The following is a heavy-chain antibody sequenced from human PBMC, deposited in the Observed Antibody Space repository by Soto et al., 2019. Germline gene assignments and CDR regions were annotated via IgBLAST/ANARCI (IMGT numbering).Heavy chain of an antibody. CDR3: ARDHPHSYGVYYFDY. D-gene: IGHD5-18*01. CDR2: IYSSGST. Sequence: SETLSLTCTVSGGYMISYYWSWIRQPPGRGLEWIGFIYSSGSTHYNPSLQNRVTISIDTSKNQVSLKVNSVTAADTAVYYCARDHPHSYGVYYFDYWGQGTPVTVSS. CDR1: GGYMISYY. J-gene: IGHJ4*02. V-gene: IGHV4-59*01.